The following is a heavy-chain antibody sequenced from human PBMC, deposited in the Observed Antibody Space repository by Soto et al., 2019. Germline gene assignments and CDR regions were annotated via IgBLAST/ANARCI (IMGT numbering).Heavy chain of an antibody. CDR1: GYTFTSYA. D-gene: IGHD6-13*01. CDR2: INAGNGNT. V-gene: IGHV1-3*01. CDR3: ARTLRIAAAGTNYYYYYMDV. Sequence: QVQLVQSGAEVKKPGASVKVSCKASGYTFTSYAMHWVRQAPGQRLEWMGWINAGNGNTKYSQKFQGRVTITRDTSASTAYMVLSSLRSEDTAVYYCARTLRIAAAGTNYYYYYMDVWGKGTTVTVSS. J-gene: IGHJ6*03.